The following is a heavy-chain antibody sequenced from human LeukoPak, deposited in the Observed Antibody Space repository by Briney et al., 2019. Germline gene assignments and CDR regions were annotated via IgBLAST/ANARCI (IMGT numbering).Heavy chain of an antibody. CDR3: ARVSFCSSSSCYRYVDV. CDR1: GFTFSRYG. V-gene: IGHV3-21*01. J-gene: IGHJ6*03. Sequence: GGSLRLSCAASGFTFSRYGVNWVRQAPGRGLEWVSYITSGVNIYYADSVKGRFTISRDNAKNSTYLQMNSLRAEDTAVYYCARVSFCSSSSCYRYVDVWGKGTTVTVSS. CDR2: ITSGVNI. D-gene: IGHD2-2*01.